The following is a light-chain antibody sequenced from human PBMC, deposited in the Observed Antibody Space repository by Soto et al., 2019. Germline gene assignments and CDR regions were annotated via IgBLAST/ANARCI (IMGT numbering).Light chain of an antibody. Sequence: IVMKKSACPLALAQCRVGSRPYRASQSVSNNYLAWYQQKPGQAPRLLIYGASTRATGIPDRFSGSGSGTDFTLTICRLEPEDFAVYYCQQYGSSGTFGQGTKVDIK. V-gene: IGKV3-20*01. CDR1: QSVSNNY. J-gene: IGKJ1*01. CDR2: GAS. CDR3: QQYGSSGT.